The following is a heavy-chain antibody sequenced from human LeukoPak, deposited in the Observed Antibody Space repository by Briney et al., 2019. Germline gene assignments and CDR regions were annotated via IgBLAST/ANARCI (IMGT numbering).Heavy chain of an antibody. Sequence: GGSLRLSCTASGFTFTTYWMSWVRQAPGRGLEWVASIRQDGSDKYYVDSVKGRFTISRDNAKNSLYLQMNSLRAEDTAVYYCAARDSYGSGSYPIDYWGQGTLVTVSS. CDR1: GFTFTTYW. V-gene: IGHV3-7*01. J-gene: IGHJ4*02. CDR2: IRQDGSDK. CDR3: AARDSYGSGSYPIDY. D-gene: IGHD3-10*01.